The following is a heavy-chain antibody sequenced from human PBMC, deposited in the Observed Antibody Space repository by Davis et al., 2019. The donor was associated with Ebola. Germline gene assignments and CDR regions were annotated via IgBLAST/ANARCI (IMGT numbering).Heavy chain of an antibody. Sequence: PGGSLRLSCAASGFIVRANFMNWVRQAPGKGLEWVSVIYNDDRTDYADSVKGRFTISRDNSKNILYLQMNSLRVDDTAVYYCARDRRGFGEPNWLDAWGQGILVTVSS. J-gene: IGHJ5*02. CDR1: GFIVRANF. V-gene: IGHV3-66*01. CDR2: IYNDDRT. D-gene: IGHD3-10*01. CDR3: ARDRRGFGEPNWLDA.